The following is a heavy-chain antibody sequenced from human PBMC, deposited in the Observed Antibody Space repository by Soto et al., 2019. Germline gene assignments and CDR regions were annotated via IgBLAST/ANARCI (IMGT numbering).Heavy chain of an antibody. Sequence: PGGSLRLSCAASGFTFSSYAMSWVRQAPGKGLEWVSATSGSGGSTYYADSVKGRFTISRDSSKNTLYLQMNSLRAEDTAVYYCATQLRYFDWFIDYWGQGTLVTVSS. V-gene: IGHV3-23*01. CDR1: GFTFSSYA. J-gene: IGHJ4*02. CDR2: TSGSGGST. CDR3: ATQLRYFDWFIDY. D-gene: IGHD3-9*01.